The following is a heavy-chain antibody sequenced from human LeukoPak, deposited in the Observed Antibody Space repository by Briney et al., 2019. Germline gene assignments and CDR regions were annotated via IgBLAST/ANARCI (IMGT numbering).Heavy chain of an antibody. D-gene: IGHD2-2*01. CDR1: GYSISSGYY. CDR2: IYHSGST. CDR3: ARLRFEVVPAASDAFDI. J-gene: IGHJ3*02. V-gene: IGHV4-38-2*01. Sequence: KPSETLSLTCAVSGYSISSGYYCGWIRQPPGKGLEWIGSIYHSGSTYYNPSLKSRVTISVDTSKNQFSLKLSSVTAADTAVYYCARLRFEVVPAASDAFDIWGQGTMVTVSS.